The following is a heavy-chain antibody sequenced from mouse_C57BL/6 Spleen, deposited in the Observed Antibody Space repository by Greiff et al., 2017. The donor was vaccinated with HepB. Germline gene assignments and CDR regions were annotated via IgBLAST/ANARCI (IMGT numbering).Heavy chain of an antibody. CDR2: IYPGDGDT. J-gene: IGHJ2*01. Sequence: VKLMESGAELVKPGASVKISCKASGYAFSSYWMNWVKQRPGKGLEWIGQIYPGDGDTNYNGKFKGKATLTADKSSSTAYMQLSSLTSEDSAVYFCARITTVVATRFDYWGQGTTLTVSS. V-gene: IGHV1-80*01. CDR1: GYAFSSYW. D-gene: IGHD1-1*01. CDR3: ARITTVVATRFDY.